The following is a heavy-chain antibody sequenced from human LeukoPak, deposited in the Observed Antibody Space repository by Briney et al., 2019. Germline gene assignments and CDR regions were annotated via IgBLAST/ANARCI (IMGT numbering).Heavy chain of an antibody. J-gene: IGHJ3*02. V-gene: IGHV3-33*01. D-gene: IGHD3-16*01. Sequence: GGSLRLSCAASGFTFSSYGMHWVRQAPGKGLEWVAFIWYDGSNKYYADSVKGRFTISRDNSKNTLYLQMNSLRAEDTAVYYCARVGGFAFGIWGQGTMVTVSS. CDR3: ARVGGFAFGI. CDR2: IWYDGSNK. CDR1: GFTFSSYG.